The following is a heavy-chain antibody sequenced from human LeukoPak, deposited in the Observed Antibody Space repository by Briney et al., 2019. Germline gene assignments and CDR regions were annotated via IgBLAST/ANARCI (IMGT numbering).Heavy chain of an antibody. CDR2: ISGSGGST. D-gene: IGHD6-19*01. V-gene: IGHV3-23*01. CDR1: GFTFSSYA. Sequence: PGGSLRLSCAASGFTFSSYAMSWVRQAPGKGLEWVSAISGSGGSTYYADSVKGRFTISRDNAKNSLYLQMNSLRAEDTALYYCAKASSGWYFEVDYWGQGTLVTVSS. J-gene: IGHJ4*02. CDR3: AKASSGWYFEVDY.